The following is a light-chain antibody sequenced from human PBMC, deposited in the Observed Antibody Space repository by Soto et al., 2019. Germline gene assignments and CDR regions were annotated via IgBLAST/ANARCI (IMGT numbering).Light chain of an antibody. J-gene: IGLJ3*02. CDR3: QSYDSSLSGSV. CDR1: SSNIGAGHD. V-gene: IGLV1-40*01. CDR2: GDS. Sequence: QPVLTQPPSVSGAPGQRVTISCTGSSSNIGAGHDVHWYKQLPGTAPKLLMYGDSNRSSGVPDRFSGSKSGTSASLAITGLQAEDEADYYCQSYDSSLSGSVFGGGTQLTVL.